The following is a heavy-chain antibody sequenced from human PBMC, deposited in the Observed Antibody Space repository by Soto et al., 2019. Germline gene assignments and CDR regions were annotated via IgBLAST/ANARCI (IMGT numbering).Heavy chain of an antibody. V-gene: IGHV4-59*01. D-gene: IGHD2-2*01. CDR3: ARDRGYCSSTNCYVDAFDI. J-gene: IGHJ3*02. Sequence: QVQLQESGPGLVKPSETLSLTCTVSGGSISSYFWTWIRQPPGKGLELIGYISYSGNTNYNPSLXVRVTIAVHTXXNXFXXKLSAVTAADTAVYYCARDRGYCSSTNCYVDAFDIWGQGTMVTVSS. CDR2: ISYSGNT. CDR1: GGSISSYF.